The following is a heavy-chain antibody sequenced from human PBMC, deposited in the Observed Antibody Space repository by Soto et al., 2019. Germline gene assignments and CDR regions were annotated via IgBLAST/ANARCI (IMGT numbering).Heavy chain of an antibody. D-gene: IGHD2-15*01. CDR1: GLSFSAYA. CDR2: ISGSGGST. Sequence: EVQLLESGGGLVQPGGSLRLSCEASGLSFSAYAMSWVRQAPGKGLEWLSAISGSGGSTNYADSVNGRFTISRDNSKNTVYLEMHSLGVEDTAVYYCAKGRTLGCSGGSCIFWSGFDPWGQGTLVTVSS. V-gene: IGHV3-23*01. CDR3: AKGRTLGCSGGSCIFWSGFDP. J-gene: IGHJ5*02.